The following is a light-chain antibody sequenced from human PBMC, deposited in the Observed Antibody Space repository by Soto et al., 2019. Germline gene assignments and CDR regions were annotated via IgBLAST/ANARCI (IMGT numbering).Light chain of an antibody. CDR2: AAS. CDR3: LQHNTFCWT. Sequence: DIQMTHSPSSLSASVGDRVTITCRASQGIINDLDWYQQKPGKAPKRLIYAASSLQSGVPSRFRGSGSGNEVTLTISSLQPEDFETYYSLQHNTFCWTLVRGT. V-gene: IGKV1-17*01. J-gene: IGKJ1*01. CDR1: QGIIND.